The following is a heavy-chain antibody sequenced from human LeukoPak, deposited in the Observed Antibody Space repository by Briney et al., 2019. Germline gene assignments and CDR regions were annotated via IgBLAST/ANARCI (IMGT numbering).Heavy chain of an antibody. CDR2: INPNSGGT. CDR3: ARVRADSWSGLDY. D-gene: IGHD3-3*01. V-gene: IGHV1-2*02. J-gene: IGHJ4*02. Sequence: ASVKVSCKASGYTFTGYYLHWVRQAPGQGLEWMGWINPNSGGTNYAQKFQGRVTMTRDTSISTAYMELRRLRSDDSAMFYCARVRADSWSGLDYWGQGTLVTFSS. CDR1: GYTFTGYY.